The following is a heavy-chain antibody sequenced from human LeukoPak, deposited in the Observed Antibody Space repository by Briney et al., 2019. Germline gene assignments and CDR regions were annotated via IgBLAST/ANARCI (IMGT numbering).Heavy chain of an antibody. CDR3: TRGYCSSTSCYTPPYYFDY. D-gene: IGHD2-2*02. J-gene: IGHJ4*02. CDR2: IRSKAYGGTT. CDR1: GFTFSDYY. V-gene: IGHV3-49*04. Sequence: PGGSLRLSCAASGFTFSDYYMSWVRQAPGKGLEWVGFIRSKAYGGTTEYAASVKGRFTISRDDSKSIAYLQMNSLKTEDTAVYYCTRGYCSSTSCYTPPYYFDYWGQGTLVTVSS.